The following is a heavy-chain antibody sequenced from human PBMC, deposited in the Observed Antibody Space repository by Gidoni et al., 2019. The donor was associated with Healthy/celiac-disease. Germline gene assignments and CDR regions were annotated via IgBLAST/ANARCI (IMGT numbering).Heavy chain of an antibody. D-gene: IGHD4-17*01. J-gene: IGHJ6*02. Sequence: QVQLQESGPGLVKPSETLSLTCAVSGYSISSGYYWGWIRQPPGKGLEWIGSIYHSGSTYYNPSLKSRVTISVDTSKNQFSLKLSSVTAADTAVYYCARDSRYGSYYYGMDVWGQGTTVTVSS. CDR1: GYSISSGYY. CDR2: IYHSGST. V-gene: IGHV4-38-2*02. CDR3: ARDSRYGSYYYGMDV.